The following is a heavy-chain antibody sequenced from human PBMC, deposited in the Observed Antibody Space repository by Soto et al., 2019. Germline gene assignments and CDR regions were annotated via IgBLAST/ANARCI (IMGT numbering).Heavy chain of an antibody. D-gene: IGHD6-19*01. CDR1: GGSVGSGRHY. CDR3: ARGWDAGY. J-gene: IGHJ4*02. CDR2: IHDSGRT. Sequence: QVQLQESGPGLVKPSETLSLTCTVSGGSVGSGRHYWSWIRQPPGKGLEWIGYIHDSGRTNYVSPLKSRVTISADPSRNQFFLKVYSVTAADTAVYYCARGWDAGYWGQGTLVTVSS. V-gene: IGHV4-61*01.